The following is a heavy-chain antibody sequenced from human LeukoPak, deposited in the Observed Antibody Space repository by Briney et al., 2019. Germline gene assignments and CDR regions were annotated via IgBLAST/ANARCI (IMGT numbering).Heavy chain of an antibody. CDR3: ARVGFNSGWHNQVHYFYGMDV. J-gene: IGHJ6*02. CDR1: GFTFSSEA. V-gene: IGHV4-38-2*01. CDR2: MYYSGNT. Sequence: GSLRLSCAVSGFTFSSEAMGWVRQPPGRGLEWIGSMYYSGNTYYSPSFSSRLTISIDTSKNQFFLSLNSVTAADTAVYYCARVGFNSGWHNQVHYFYGMDVWGQGTTVIVSS. D-gene: IGHD5-12*01.